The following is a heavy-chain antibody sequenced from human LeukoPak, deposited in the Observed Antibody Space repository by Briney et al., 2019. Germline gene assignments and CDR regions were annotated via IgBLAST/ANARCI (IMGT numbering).Heavy chain of an antibody. D-gene: IGHD2-15*01. CDR2: ISAYNGNT. J-gene: IGHJ6*02. CDR1: GYTFTSYG. CDR3: ARGCSGGSCSPVYYYGMDV. Sequence: ASVKVSCKASGYTFTSYGISWVRQAPGQGLEWMGWISAYNGNTNYAQKLQGRVTMTTDTSTSTAYMELRSLRSDDTAVYYCARGCSGGSCSPVYYYGMDVWGQGTTVTVSS. V-gene: IGHV1-18*01.